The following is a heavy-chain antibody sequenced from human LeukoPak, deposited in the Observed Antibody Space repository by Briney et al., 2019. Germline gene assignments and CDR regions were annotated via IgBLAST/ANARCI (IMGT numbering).Heavy chain of an antibody. Sequence: SETLSLTCTVSGGSISSSSYYWGWIRQPPGKGLGWIGSIYYSGSTYYNPSLKSRVTISVDTSKNQFSLKLSSVTAADTAVYYCARRVAAAGINWFDPWGQGTLVTVSS. D-gene: IGHD6-13*01. J-gene: IGHJ5*02. CDR2: IYYSGST. CDR3: ARRVAAAGINWFDP. V-gene: IGHV4-39*01. CDR1: GGSISSSSYY.